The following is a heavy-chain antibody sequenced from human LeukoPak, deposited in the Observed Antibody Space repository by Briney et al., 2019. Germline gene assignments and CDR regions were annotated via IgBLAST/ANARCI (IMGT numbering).Heavy chain of an antibody. J-gene: IGHJ4*02. CDR1: GFTFSSYA. Sequence: GGSLRLSCAASGFTFSSYAMSWVRQAPGKGLEWVSAISGSGGSTYYADSVKGRITISRDNSKNTLYLQMNSLRAEDTAVYYCAKVPYDFWSGYYSFNYWGQGTLVTVSS. D-gene: IGHD3-3*01. CDR3: AKVPYDFWSGYYSFNY. V-gene: IGHV3-23*01. CDR2: ISGSGGST.